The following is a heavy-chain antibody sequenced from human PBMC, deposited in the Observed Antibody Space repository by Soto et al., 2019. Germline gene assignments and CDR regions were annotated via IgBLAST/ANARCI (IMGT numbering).Heavy chain of an antibody. CDR3: ARIRGYWSGLDV. V-gene: IGHV3-23*01. CDR2: ITGTGGNT. Sequence: EVQLLESGGGLVQPGGSLRLSCAASGFPLSTYGMSWVRQAPGKGLEWVSAITGTGGNTYYVDSVKGRFTSSRDNSKNMLYLQANSLRVEDTAVYYCARIRGYWSGLDVWGQGTTVTVSS. J-gene: IGHJ6*02. CDR1: GFPLSTYG. D-gene: IGHD2-8*02.